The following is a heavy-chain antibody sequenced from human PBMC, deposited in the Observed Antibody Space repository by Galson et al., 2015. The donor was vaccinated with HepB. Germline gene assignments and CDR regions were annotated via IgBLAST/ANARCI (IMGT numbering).Heavy chain of an antibody. D-gene: IGHD6-19*01. CDR2: ISYDGSNK. J-gene: IGHJ4*02. CDR3: ARLAKLLDPPAVAGAFDY. V-gene: IGHV3-30*04. Sequence: SLRLSCAASGFTFSSYAMHWVRQAPGKGLEWVAVISYDGSNKYYADSVKGRFTISRDNSKNTLYLQMNSLRAEDTAVYYCARLAKLLDPPAVAGAFDYWGQGTLVTVSS. CDR1: GFTFSSYA.